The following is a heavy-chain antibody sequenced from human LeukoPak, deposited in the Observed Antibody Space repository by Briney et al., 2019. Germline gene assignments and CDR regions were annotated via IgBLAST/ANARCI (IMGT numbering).Heavy chain of an antibody. Sequence: PGGSLRLSCAASGFTFSSYSMNWGRQAPGKGLEWVSSITSSSSYMYYADSVKGRFIISRDNAKNSLYLQMNSLRAEDTAVYYCARDSILGIAAAGSDYWGQGTLVTVSS. CDR2: ITSSSSYM. J-gene: IGHJ4*02. D-gene: IGHD6-13*01. V-gene: IGHV3-21*01. CDR3: ARDSILGIAAAGSDY. CDR1: GFTFSSYS.